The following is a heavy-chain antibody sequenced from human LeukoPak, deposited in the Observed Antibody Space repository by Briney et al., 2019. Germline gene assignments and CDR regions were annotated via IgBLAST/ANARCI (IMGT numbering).Heavy chain of an antibody. V-gene: IGHV3-7*01. CDR3: ARDSSGLLWFGELYRHAFDI. D-gene: IGHD3-10*01. Sequence: PGGSLRLSCAASGFTFSSYWMSWVRQAPGKGLEWVANIKQDGSEKYYVDSVKGRFTISRDNAKNSLYLQMNSLRAEDTAVYYCARDSSGLLWFGELYRHAFDIWAKGQWSPSLQ. CDR1: GFTFSSYW. J-gene: IGHJ3*02. CDR2: IKQDGSEK.